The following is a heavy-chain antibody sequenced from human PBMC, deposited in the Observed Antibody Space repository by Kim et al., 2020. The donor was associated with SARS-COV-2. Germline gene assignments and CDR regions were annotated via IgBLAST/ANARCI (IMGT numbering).Heavy chain of an antibody. CDR1: GFTFSTYW. CDR3: VRQPTVVTLFDF. Sequence: GGSLRLSCTASGFTFSTYWMSWVRQAPGKGLEWVANLDQDGGGISYVDSVKGRFSISRDNAKSLLFLQMNSLRAEDTAVYYCVRQPTVVTLFDFWGQGTLVTVSP. J-gene: IGHJ4*02. CDR2: LDQDGGGI. D-gene: IGHD2-21*02. V-gene: IGHV3-7*01.